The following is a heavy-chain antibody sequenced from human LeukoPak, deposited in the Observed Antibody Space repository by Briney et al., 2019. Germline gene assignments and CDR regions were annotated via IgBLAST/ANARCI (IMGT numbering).Heavy chain of an antibody. CDR2: MNPNSGNT. Sequence: ASVKVSCKTSGYTFTSYDINWVRQATGQGLEWMGWMNPNSGNTGYAQKFQGRVTMTRNTSISTAYMELSSLRSEDTAVYYCARGLDLEVGDYFDYWGRGTLVTVSS. J-gene: IGHJ4*02. CDR3: ARGLDLEVGDYFDY. V-gene: IGHV1-8*01. CDR1: GYTFTSYD.